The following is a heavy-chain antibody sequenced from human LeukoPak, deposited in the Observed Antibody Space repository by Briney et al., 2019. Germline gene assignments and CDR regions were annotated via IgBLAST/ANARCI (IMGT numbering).Heavy chain of an antibody. Sequence: ASVKVSCKASGYTFTAYYIHWVRQAPGQGLEWMGWINPNSGDTNCAQKFQGRVTMTRDTSISTAYMELGRLKSDDTALYYCAGGMTGGGYWGQGTLVTVSS. V-gene: IGHV1-2*02. J-gene: IGHJ4*02. CDR3: AGGMTGGGY. CDR2: INPNSGDT. D-gene: IGHD2-8*02. CDR1: GYTFTAYY.